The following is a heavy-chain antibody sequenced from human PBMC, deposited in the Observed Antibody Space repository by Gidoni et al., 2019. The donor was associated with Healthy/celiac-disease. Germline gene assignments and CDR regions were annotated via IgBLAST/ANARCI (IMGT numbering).Heavy chain of an antibody. CDR2: IRSKAYGGTT. D-gene: IGHD2-15*01. CDR1: GFTFGAYA. J-gene: IGHJ4*02. CDR3: TRDLRRGDIVVVVATY. V-gene: IGHV3-49*03. Sequence: EVQLVESGGGLVPPGRSLRLSCTASGFTFGAYAVSWFRQAPGKGLEWVGFIRSKAYGGTTEYAASVKGRFTISRDDSKSIAYLQMNSLKTEDTAVYYCTRDLRRGDIVVVVATYWGQGTLVTVSS.